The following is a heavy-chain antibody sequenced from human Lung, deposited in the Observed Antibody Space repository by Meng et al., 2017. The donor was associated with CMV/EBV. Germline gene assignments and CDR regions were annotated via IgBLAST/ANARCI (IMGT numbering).Heavy chain of an antibody. J-gene: IGHJ6*02. CDR2: ISWNSGSI. CDR1: GFTFDDYA. CDR3: AREGYCSGGSCYYYYYGMDV. Sequence: GGPLRLXCAASGFTFDDYAMHWVRQAPGKGLEWVSGISWNSGSIGYADSVKGRFTISRDNAKNSLYLQMNSLRAEDTALYYCAREGYCSGGSCYYYYYGMDVWXQGTTVTVSS. D-gene: IGHD2-15*01. V-gene: IGHV3-9*01.